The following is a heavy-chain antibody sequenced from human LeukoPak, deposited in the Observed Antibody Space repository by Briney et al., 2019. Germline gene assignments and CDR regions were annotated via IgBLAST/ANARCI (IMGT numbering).Heavy chain of an antibody. D-gene: IGHD1-26*01. V-gene: IGHV1-46*01. Sequence: ASVKVSCKASGYTFTSYHMHWVRQAPGQGVEWMGIINPSGGSTSYAQKFQGRVTVTRDTSKSTVYMELSSLRSEDTAVYYCARELSPSGNYDCWGQGTLVTVSS. CDR3: ARELSPSGNYDC. J-gene: IGHJ4*02. CDR1: GYTFTSYH. CDR2: INPSGGST.